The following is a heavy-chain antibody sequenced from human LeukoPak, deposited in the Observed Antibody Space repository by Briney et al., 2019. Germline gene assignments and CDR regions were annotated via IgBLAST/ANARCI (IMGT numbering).Heavy chain of an antibody. J-gene: IGHJ5*02. CDR1: GVTFGDYA. CDR2: IYSGGST. D-gene: IGHD6-19*01. V-gene: IGHV3-53*01. Sequence: GGSLRLSCTASGVTFGDYAMSWVRQAPGKGLEWVSVIYSGGSTYYADSVKRRFTISRDNSKNTLYLQMNSLRAEDTAVYYCARVESSGWYSGWFDPWGQGTLVTVSS. CDR3: ARVESSGWYSGWFDP.